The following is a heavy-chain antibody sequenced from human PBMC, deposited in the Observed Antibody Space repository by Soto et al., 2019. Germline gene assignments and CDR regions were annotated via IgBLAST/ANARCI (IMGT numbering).Heavy chain of an antibody. V-gene: IGHV4-59*08. J-gene: IGHJ4*02. D-gene: IGHD6-19*01. CDR2: IYYSGNT. Sequence: PGKGLEWIGSIYYSGNTNYNPSLKSRVTISVDTSKNHFSLKLTSVTAADTAVYYCARARIVVAGTIVDYWGQGTLVTVSS. CDR3: ARARIVVAGTIVDY.